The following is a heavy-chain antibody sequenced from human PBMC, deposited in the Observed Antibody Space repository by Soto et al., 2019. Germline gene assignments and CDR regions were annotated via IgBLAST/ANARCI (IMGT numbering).Heavy chain of an antibody. CDR3: VKEVRGYSGYNWLDP. D-gene: IGHD5-12*01. J-gene: IGHJ5*02. V-gene: IGHV3-64D*06. CDR1: GFTFSSYA. CDR2: ISSNGGST. Sequence: PGGSLRLSCSASGFTFSSYAMHWVRQAPGKGLEYVSAISSNGGSTYYADSVKGRFTISRDNSKNTLYLQMSGLRAEDTAVYYCVKEVRGYSGYNWLDPWGQGTLVTVYS.